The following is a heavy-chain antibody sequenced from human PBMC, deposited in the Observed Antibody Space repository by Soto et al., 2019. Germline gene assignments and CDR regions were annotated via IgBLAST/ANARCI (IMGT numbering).Heavy chain of an antibody. CDR2: INAVNGHT. J-gene: IGHJ3*02. Sequence: ASVKVSCKASGYIFTTYAMHWVRQAPGQRLEWMGWINAVNGHTKYSQKFQGRVTIAGGTSASTAYMELSSLTSEDTAVYYCARDDCSGGSCYPTTGAFDIWGQGTMVTVSS. V-gene: IGHV1-3*01. CDR1: GYIFTTYA. D-gene: IGHD2-15*01. CDR3: ARDDCSGGSCYPTTGAFDI.